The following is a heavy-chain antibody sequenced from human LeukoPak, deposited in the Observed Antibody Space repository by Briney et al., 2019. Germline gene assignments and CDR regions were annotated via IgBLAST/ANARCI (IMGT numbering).Heavy chain of an antibody. CDR3: ARGGPGASSWSIYFDY. CDR2: ISAYNGNT. V-gene: IGHV1-18*04. D-gene: IGHD6-13*01. J-gene: IGHJ4*02. CDR1: GYTFTSYY. Sequence: ASVKVSCKASGYTFTSYYMHWVRQAPGQGLEWMGWISAYNGNTNYAQKLQGRVTMTTDTSTSTAYMELRSLRSDDTAVYYCARGGPGASSWSIYFDYWGQGTLVTVSS.